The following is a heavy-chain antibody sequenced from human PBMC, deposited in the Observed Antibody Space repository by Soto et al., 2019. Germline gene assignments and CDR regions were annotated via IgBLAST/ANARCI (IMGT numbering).Heavy chain of an antibody. CDR3: AKDANDFWSGYWMNYYYYYGMDV. Sequence: SLRLSCAASGFTFSSYGMHWVRQAPGKGLEWVAVISYDGSNKYYADSVKGRFTISRDNSKNTLYLQMNSLRAEDTAVYYCAKDANDFWSGYWMNYYYYYGMDVWGQGTTVTVSS. CDR2: ISYDGSNK. V-gene: IGHV3-30*18. J-gene: IGHJ6*02. D-gene: IGHD3-3*01. CDR1: GFTFSSYG.